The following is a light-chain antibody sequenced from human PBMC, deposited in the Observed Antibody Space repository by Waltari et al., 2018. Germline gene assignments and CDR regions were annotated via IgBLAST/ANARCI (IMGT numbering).Light chain of an antibody. CDR2: AAS. CDR1: QSISSY. Sequence: IQMTQSPSSLSASVGDRVTINCRASQSISSYLNWYQQKPGKAPKLLIYAASSLQSGVPSRFSGSGSGTDFTLTISSLQPEDFATYYCQQSYSTRETFGPGTKVDIK. J-gene: IGKJ3*01. CDR3: QQSYSTRET. V-gene: IGKV1-39*01.